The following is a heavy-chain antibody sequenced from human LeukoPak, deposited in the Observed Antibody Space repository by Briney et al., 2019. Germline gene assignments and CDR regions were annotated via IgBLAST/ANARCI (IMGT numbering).Heavy chain of an antibody. V-gene: IGHV3-48*04. CDR1: GFTFSSYS. J-gene: IGHJ4*02. CDR2: ISSSSSTI. Sequence: GGSLRLSCAASGFTFSSYSMNWVRQAPGKGLEWVSYISSSSSTIYYADSVKGRFTISRDNAKNSLYLQMNSLRAEDTAVYYCARILWFGELFPGYWGQGTLVTVSS. D-gene: IGHD3-10*01. CDR3: ARILWFGELFPGY.